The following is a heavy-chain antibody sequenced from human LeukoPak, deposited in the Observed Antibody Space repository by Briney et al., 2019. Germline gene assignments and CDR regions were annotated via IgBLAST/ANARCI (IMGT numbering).Heavy chain of an antibody. CDR1: GGSISIYY. Sequence: SDTLSLTCTVSGGSISIYYWSWIRQPPGKGLEWIGYIYYSGSTNYNPSLKSRVTISVDTSKNQFSLKLSSVTAADTAVYYCARDKSGSYPPYYYYYYMDVWGKGTTVTVSS. J-gene: IGHJ6*03. V-gene: IGHV4-59*01. D-gene: IGHD1-26*01. CDR3: ARDKSGSYPPYYYYYYMDV. CDR2: IYYSGST.